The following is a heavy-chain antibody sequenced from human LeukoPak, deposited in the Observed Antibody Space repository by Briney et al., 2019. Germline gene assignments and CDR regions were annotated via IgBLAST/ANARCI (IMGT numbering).Heavy chain of an antibody. CDR1: GGSISSYY. CDR3: ARGKRWLQLSYYFDY. V-gene: IGHV4-59*01. J-gene: IGHJ4*02. CDR2: IYYSGST. D-gene: IGHD5-24*01. Sequence: SETLSLTCTVSGGSISSYYWSLIRQPPGKGLEWIVYIYYSGSTNYNPSLKSRVTISVDTSKNQFSLKLSSVTAADTAVYYCARGKRWLQLSYYFDYWGQGTLVTVSS.